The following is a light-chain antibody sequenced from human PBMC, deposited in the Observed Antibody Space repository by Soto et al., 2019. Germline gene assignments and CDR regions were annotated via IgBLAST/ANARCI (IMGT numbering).Light chain of an antibody. CDR3: AAWDDSLSGHYV. J-gene: IGLJ1*01. Sequence: QSVLTQPPSASGTPVQRVTISCSGSSSNIGSNYVYWYLQLPGTAPKLLIYRNNQRPSGVPDRFSGSKSGTSASLAISGLRSEDEADYYCAAWDDSLSGHYVFGTGTKVT. V-gene: IGLV1-47*01. CDR2: RNN. CDR1: SSNIGSNY.